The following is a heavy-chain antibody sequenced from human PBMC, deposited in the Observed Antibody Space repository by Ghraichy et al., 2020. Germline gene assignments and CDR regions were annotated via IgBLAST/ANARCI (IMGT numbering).Heavy chain of an antibody. CDR1: GGSISSGGYY. J-gene: IGHJ3*02. V-gene: IGHV4-31*03. Sequence: QTLSLTCTVSGGSISSGGYYWSWIRQHPGKGLEWIGYIYYSGSTYYNPSLKSRVTISVDTSKNQFSLKLSSVTAADTAVYYCARSMVRGVNDAFDIWGQGTMVTVSS. CDR2: IYYSGST. D-gene: IGHD3-10*01. CDR3: ARSMVRGVNDAFDI.